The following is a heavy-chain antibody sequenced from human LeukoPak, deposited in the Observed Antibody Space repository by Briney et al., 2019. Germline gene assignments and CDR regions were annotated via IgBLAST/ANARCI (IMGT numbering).Heavy chain of an antibody. CDR3: ARGGPSVLTGGAFDL. J-gene: IGHJ3*01. D-gene: IGHD7-27*01. Sequence: GGSLRLSCSGSGFTLSNYEINWVRQAPGKGLEWITYLSRSGLTIYYTESVKGHFTIYRDSAKNSLYLQITSLRPEDSATYYCARGGPSVLTGGAFDLWGQGTVVTVS. CDR1: GFTLSNYE. CDR2: LSRSGLTI. V-gene: IGHV3-48*03.